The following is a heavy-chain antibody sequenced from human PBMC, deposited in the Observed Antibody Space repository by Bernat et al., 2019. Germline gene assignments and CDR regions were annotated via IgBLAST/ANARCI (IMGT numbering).Heavy chain of an antibody. Sequence: QVQLVESGGGVVQPGRSLRLSCAASGFTFSSYGMHSVRQAPGKGLEWVAVISYDGSTKYYADSVKGRFSMSRDNSKNTLYLQMNRLRAEDTTVYYCARDRGFGMDVWGQGTTVTVSS. CDR2: ISYDGSTK. J-gene: IGHJ6*02. D-gene: IGHD3-10*01. CDR1: GFTFSSYG. V-gene: IGHV3-30*03. CDR3: ARDRGFGMDV.